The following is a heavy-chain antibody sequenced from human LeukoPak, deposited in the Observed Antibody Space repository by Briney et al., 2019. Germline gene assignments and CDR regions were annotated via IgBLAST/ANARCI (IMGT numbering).Heavy chain of an antibody. CDR1: GFTFSSYG. D-gene: IGHD2-15*01. CDR3: AKFGYCSGGSCLDY. CDR2: IRYDGSNK. J-gene: IGHJ4*02. V-gene: IGHV3-30*02. Sequence: GGSLRLSCAASGFTFSSYGMHWVRQAPGKGLEWVAFIRYDGSNKYYADSVKGRFTISRDNSKNTLYLQMNSLRAEDTAVYYCAKFGYCSGGSCLDYWGRGTLVTVSS.